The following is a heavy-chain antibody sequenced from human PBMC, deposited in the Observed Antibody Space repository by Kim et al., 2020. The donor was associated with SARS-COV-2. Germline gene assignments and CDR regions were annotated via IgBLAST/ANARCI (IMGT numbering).Heavy chain of an antibody. J-gene: IGHJ4*02. Sequence: NTKIAQKFQGRVTITRDTSASTAYMELSSLGSEDTAVYYCATGYSYGPWGYWGQGTLVTVSS. D-gene: IGHD5-18*01. V-gene: IGHV1-3*01. CDR2: NT. CDR3: ATGYSYGPWGY.